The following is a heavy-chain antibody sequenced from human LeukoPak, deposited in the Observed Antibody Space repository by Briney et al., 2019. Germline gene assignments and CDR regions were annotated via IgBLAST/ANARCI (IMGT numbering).Heavy chain of an antibody. D-gene: IGHD1-1*01. CDR1: GFSFNTYT. Sequence: GQSLRLSCDASGFSFNTYTMYWVRQAPGQGLEWVSGIRNSDGMTYYADSVRGRSTISTANSKNTLYLQMNGLRAEDTALYYCAKGLERESRLDSWGQGTLVTVSS. CDR3: AKGLERESRLDS. V-gene: IGHV3-23*01. CDR2: IRNSDGMT. J-gene: IGHJ4*02.